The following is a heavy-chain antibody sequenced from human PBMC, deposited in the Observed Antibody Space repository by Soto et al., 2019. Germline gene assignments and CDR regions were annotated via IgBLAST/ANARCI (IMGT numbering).Heavy chain of an antibody. CDR2: ISGSGGST. CDR3: AKDAVEWLSPTGDY. J-gene: IGHJ4*02. CDR1: GFTFSSYA. Sequence: WGSLRLSCAASGFTFSSYAMSWVRQAPGKGLEWVSAISGSGGSTYYADSVKGRFTISRDNSKNTLYLQMNSLRAEDTAVYYCAKDAVEWLSPTGDYWGQGTLVTVSS. D-gene: IGHD3-3*01. V-gene: IGHV3-23*01.